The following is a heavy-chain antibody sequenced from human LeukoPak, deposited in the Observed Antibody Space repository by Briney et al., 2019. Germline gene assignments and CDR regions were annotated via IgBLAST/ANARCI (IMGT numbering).Heavy chain of an antibody. CDR1: GYTFTSYG. CDR2: ISAYNGNT. CDR3: ARQSGYDSPDYYYYMDV. D-gene: IGHD5-12*01. Sequence: GASVKVSCKASGYTFTSYGISWVRQAPGQGLEWMGWISAYNGNTNYAQKLQGRVTITTDESTSTAYMELSSLRSEDTAVYYCARQSGYDSPDYYYYMDVWGKGTTVTVSS. V-gene: IGHV1-18*01. J-gene: IGHJ6*03.